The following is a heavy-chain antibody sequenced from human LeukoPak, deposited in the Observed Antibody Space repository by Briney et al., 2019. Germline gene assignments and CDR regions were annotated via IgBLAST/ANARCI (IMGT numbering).Heavy chain of an antibody. CDR3: ARGPTVSSTWDY. V-gene: IGHV3-53*01. CDR1: GFTFRSHW. Sequence: GGSLRLSCPASGFTFRSHWMTWVRQAPGKGLEWVSSIYGGDNREYSDSVKGRFTISRDDSKNTVSLQMSSLRVEDTAVYYCARGPTVSSTWDYWGQGTLVTVSP. CDR2: IYGGDNR. D-gene: IGHD2-2*01. J-gene: IGHJ4*02.